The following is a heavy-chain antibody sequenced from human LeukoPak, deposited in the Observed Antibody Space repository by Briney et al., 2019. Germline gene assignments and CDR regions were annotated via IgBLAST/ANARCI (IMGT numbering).Heavy chain of an antibody. J-gene: IGHJ5*02. CDR1: GGSTNFYY. CDR3: ARALGYYDFWSGSSSPSNWFDP. Sequence: PSETLSLTCTVSGGSTNFYYWSWIRQSPGKGLEWIGNIYYSGSINYNPSLKSRVTISVDTSKNQFSLILSSVTAADTAVYYCARALGYYDFWSGSSSPSNWFDPWGQGTLVTVSS. V-gene: IGHV4-59*12. D-gene: IGHD3-3*01. CDR2: IYYSGSI.